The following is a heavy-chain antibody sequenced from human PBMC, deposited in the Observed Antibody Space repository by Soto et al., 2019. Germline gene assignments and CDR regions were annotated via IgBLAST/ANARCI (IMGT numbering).Heavy chain of an antibody. CDR2: ISNNGGST. D-gene: IGHD2-21*02. CDR3: AKIYCGGDCYSDFDY. V-gene: IGHV3-64*04. J-gene: IGHJ4*02. Sequence: SLRLSCSASGFTFSTYAMHWVRQAPGKGLEYVSAISNNGGSTYYADSVKGRFTISRDNSKNTLYLQMNSLRAEDTAVYYCAKIYCGGDCYSDFDYWGQGTLVTVSS. CDR1: GFTFSTYA.